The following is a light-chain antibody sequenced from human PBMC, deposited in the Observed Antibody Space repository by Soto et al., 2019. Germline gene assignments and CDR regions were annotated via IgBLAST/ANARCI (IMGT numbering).Light chain of an antibody. CDR2: GAS. CDR1: QSVNSIY. J-gene: IGKJ1*01. CDR3: QQYGGSPRT. Sequence: EIVLTQSPGTLSLSPGEIATLSFSASQSVNSIYLAWYQQKPGQAPRLLIYGASSRATGIPDRFSGSGSGTDFTLTISRLEPEDFALYYCQQYGGSPRTFGQGTKVDIK. V-gene: IGKV3-20*01.